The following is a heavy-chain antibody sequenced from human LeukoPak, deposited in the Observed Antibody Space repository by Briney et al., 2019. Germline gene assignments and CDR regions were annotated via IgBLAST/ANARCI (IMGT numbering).Heavy chain of an antibody. J-gene: IGHJ3*02. CDR3: ARDIVLIAVAVRGSFDI. V-gene: IGHV3-43*01. Sequence: GGSLRLSCAASGFNFDDYTMHWVRQAPGKGLEWVSLITWDGASTYYADSVKGRFTISRDNAKNSPYLQMNSLRAEDTALYYCARDIVLIAVAVRGSFDIWGQGTMVTVSS. CDR1: GFNFDDYT. D-gene: IGHD6-19*01. CDR2: ITWDGAST.